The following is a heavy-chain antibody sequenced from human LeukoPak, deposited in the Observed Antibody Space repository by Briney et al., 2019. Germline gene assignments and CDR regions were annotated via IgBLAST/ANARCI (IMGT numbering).Heavy chain of an antibody. V-gene: IGHV4-30-2*01. J-gene: IGHJ4*02. CDR1: GGSISSGGYS. D-gene: IGHD3-9*01. CDR2: IYHSGST. CDR3: ARTMDDMAIDY. Sequence: SETLSLTCAVSGGSISSGGYSWSWIRQPPGKGLEWIGYIYHSGSTYYNPSLKSRVTISVDTSKNQFSLKLSSVTAADTAVYYCARTMDDMAIDYWGQGTLVTVSS.